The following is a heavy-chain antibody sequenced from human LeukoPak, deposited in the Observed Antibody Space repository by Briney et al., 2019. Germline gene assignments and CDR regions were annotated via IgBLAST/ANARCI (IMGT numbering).Heavy chain of an antibody. V-gene: IGHV3-23*01. D-gene: IGHD2-15*01. CDR3: AKAPVTSCRGAFCYPFDY. CDR1: GFTFTNYA. Sequence: GGSLRLSCAASGFTFTNYAMTWVRQAPGKGLEWVSAMSSSDDGRYYAASVRGRFTISRDTSRSTLYLQMNSLRAEDAAVYYCAKAPVTSCRGAFCYPFDYWGQGTLVTVSS. J-gene: IGHJ4*02. CDR2: MSSSDDGR.